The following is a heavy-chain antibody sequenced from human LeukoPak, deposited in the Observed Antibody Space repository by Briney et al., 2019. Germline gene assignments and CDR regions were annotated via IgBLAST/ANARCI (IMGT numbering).Heavy chain of an antibody. CDR1: GVSVSRKF. Sequence: PGGSLRLSCAASGVSVSRKFMRWVRQAPGEGLQWVAIMYAGGTTDYSESVRGRFYISRDTSNNTLSLQMNSLRAEDTAVYYCARGSGSGWPLDRWGQGTLVTVSS. J-gene: IGHJ5*02. CDR3: ARGSGSGWPLDR. D-gene: IGHD6-19*01. V-gene: IGHV3-53*01. CDR2: MYAGGTT.